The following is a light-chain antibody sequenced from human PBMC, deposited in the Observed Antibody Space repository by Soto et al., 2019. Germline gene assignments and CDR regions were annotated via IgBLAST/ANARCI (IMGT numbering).Light chain of an antibody. Sequence: ERVMTQSPATLSVSLGESATLSCRASQTITSNLAWYQQKPGQAPRLLIYGASTRATGIPVRFSGSGSGTEFTLTISSLKSEDFAVYYCKHYNNWPFTFGPGTKVGIK. CDR2: GAS. CDR1: QTITSN. CDR3: KHYNNWPFT. V-gene: IGKV3-15*01. J-gene: IGKJ3*01.